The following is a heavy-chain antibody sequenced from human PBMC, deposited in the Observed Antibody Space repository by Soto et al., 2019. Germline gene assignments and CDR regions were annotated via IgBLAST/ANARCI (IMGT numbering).Heavy chain of an antibody. Sequence: SETLSLTCTVSGGSISSSNYFWGWIRQPPGKGLEWIGSIYYSGSTYYNPSLKSRVTISVDTSKNQFSLKLSSVTAADTAVYYCARTYYDILTGTNWFDPWGQGTLVTVSS. J-gene: IGHJ5*02. V-gene: IGHV4-39*01. CDR2: IYYSGST. CDR3: ARTYYDILTGTNWFDP. CDR1: GGSISSSNYF. D-gene: IGHD3-9*01.